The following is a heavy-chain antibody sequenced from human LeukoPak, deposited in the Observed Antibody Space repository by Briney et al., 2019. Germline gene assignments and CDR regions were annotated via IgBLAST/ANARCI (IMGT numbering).Heavy chain of an antibody. CDR1: GFTFISYW. V-gene: IGHV3-15*01. Sequence: GGSLRLSCAASGFTFISYWLTWVRQAPGKGLEWVGRIKSKTDGGTTDYAAPVKGRFTISRDDSKNTLYLQMNSLKTEDTAVYYCTTIYYYDSSGYYYFDYWGQGTLVTVSS. J-gene: IGHJ4*02. CDR3: TTIYYYDSSGYYYFDY. D-gene: IGHD3-22*01. CDR2: IKSKTDGGTT.